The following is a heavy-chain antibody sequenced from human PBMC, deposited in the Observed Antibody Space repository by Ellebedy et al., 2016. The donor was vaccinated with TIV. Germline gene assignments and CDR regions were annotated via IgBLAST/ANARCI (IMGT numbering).Heavy chain of an antibody. CDR2: ISAYNGNT. D-gene: IGHD1-1*01. CDR3: ARDAFEDGTCFDY. Sequence: AASVKVSCKASGGTFSSYAISWVRQAPGQGLEWMGWISAYNGNTNYAQKLQGRVTMTTDTSTSTAYMELRSLRSDDTAVYYCARDAFEDGTCFDYWGQGTLVTVSS. V-gene: IGHV1-18*01. J-gene: IGHJ4*02. CDR1: GGTFSSYA.